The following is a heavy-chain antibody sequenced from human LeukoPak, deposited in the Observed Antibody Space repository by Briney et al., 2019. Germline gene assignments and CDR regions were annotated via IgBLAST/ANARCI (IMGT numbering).Heavy chain of an antibody. V-gene: IGHV4-61*02. D-gene: IGHD3-22*01. J-gene: IGHJ4*02. CDR2: IYTSGST. CDR1: GGSISSGGYY. CDR3: ARGLYDSSGYYFYYFDY. Sequence: SETLSLTCTVSGGSISSGGYYWSWIRQPAGKGLEWIGRIYTSGSTNYNPSLKSRVTMSVDTSKNQFSLKLSSVTAADTAVYYCARGLYDSSGYYFYYFDYWGQGTLVTVSS.